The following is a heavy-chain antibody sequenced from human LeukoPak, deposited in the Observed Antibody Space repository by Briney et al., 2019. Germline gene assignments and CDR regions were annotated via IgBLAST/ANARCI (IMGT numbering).Heavy chain of an antibody. CDR2: IYYNGDT. CDR1: GGSISSGDHY. Sequence: SETLSLTCTVSGGSISSGDHYWGWIRQPPGKGLEWIGSIYYNGDTYYGPSLKSRVTISVDTSRNQLALKLNSVTAADTAVYFCARHRLEGDTFDIWGQGTKVTVAS. V-gene: IGHV4-39*01. J-gene: IGHJ3*02. CDR3: ARHRLEGDTFDI. D-gene: IGHD3-3*01.